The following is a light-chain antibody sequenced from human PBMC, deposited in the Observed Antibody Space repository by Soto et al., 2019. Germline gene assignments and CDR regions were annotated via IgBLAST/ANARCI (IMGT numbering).Light chain of an antibody. J-gene: IGKJ4*01. V-gene: IGKV1-5*03. CDR2: KAS. Sequence: DIQMTQSPSTLSASVGDRVTITCRASQNINSWLAWYQQKPGKAPKLLIYKASNLESGVPSRFSGSGSGTDLTLTISSLQPEDVAAYYCQKYNSAPLTFGGGTKVDIK. CDR1: QNINSW. CDR3: QKYNSAPLT.